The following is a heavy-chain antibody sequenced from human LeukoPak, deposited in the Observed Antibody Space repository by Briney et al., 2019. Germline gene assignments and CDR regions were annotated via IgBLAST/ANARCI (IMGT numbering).Heavy chain of an antibody. Sequence: GTSVKVSCKASGFTFTSSAVQWVRQARGQGLEWMGWINPNSGGTNYAQKFQGRVTMTRDTSISTAYMELSRLRSDDTAVYYCARVSVPAAINDAFDIWGQGTMVTVSS. D-gene: IGHD2-2*01. CDR2: INPNSGGT. V-gene: IGHV1-2*02. CDR1: GFTFTSSA. J-gene: IGHJ3*02. CDR3: ARVSVPAAINDAFDI.